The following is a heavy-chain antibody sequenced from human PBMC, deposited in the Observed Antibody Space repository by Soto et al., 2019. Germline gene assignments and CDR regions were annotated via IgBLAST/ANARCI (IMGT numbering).Heavy chain of an antibody. CDR2: ISAYNGNT. J-gene: IGHJ4*02. CDR3: ARETVAGTTGFDY. Sequence: VQLVQSGAEVKKPGASVKVSCKASGYTFTSYGISWVRQAPGQGLEWMGWISAYNGNTNYAQKLQGRVTMTTDTTTSTAKMELRSLRSDDRAVDYCARETVAGTTGFDYWGQGTLVTVSS. D-gene: IGHD6-19*01. CDR1: GYTFTSYG. V-gene: IGHV1-18*01.